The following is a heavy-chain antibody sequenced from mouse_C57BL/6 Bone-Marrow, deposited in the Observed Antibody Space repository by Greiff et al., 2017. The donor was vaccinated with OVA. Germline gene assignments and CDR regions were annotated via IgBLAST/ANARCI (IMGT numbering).Heavy chain of an antibody. CDR2: IYPSDSET. CDR1: GYTFTSYW. V-gene: IGHV1-61*01. CDR3: AIPNYFFYAMDY. Sequence: QVQLQQPGAELVRPGSSVKLSCKASGYTFTSYWMDWVKQRPGQGLEWIGNIYPSDSETHYNQKFKDKATLTVDKSSSTAYMQLSSLTSEDSAVYFCAIPNYFFYAMDYWGQGTSVTVSS. D-gene: IGHD1-1*02. J-gene: IGHJ4*01.